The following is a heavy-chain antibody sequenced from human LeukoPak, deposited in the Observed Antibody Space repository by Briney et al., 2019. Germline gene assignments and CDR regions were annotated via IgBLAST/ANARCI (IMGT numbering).Heavy chain of an antibody. V-gene: IGHV3-74*01. J-gene: IGHJ4*02. D-gene: IGHD5-18*01. Sequence: PGGSPRLSCAASGFTFSSSWMPWVRQAPGKGLVWVSRIKGDGSSTTYADSVKGRFTISRDNAKNTLYLQMNSLRAEDTAVYYCAGNRGDNYGYWEYWGQGTLVTVSS. CDR2: IKGDGSST. CDR3: AGNRGDNYGYWEY. CDR1: GFTFSSSW.